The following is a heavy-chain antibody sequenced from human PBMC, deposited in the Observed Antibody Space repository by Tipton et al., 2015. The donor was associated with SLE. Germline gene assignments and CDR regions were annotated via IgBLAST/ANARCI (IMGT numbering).Heavy chain of an antibody. D-gene: IGHD2-15*01. CDR1: GYSISSGYY. Sequence: TLSLTCAVSGYSISSGYYWGWIRQPPGKGLEWIGSIYHSGSTYYNPSLKSRVTISVDTSKNQFSLKVTSVTAADTAVYYCAGAWQGYCSGGTCYVLDYWGQGTLVTVSS. V-gene: IGHV4-38-2*01. CDR2: IYHSGST. CDR3: AGAWQGYCSGGTCYVLDY. J-gene: IGHJ4*02.